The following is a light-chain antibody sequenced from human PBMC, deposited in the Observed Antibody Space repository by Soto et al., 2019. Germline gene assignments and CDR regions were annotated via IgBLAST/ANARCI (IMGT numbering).Light chain of an antibody. V-gene: IGKV1-5*03. CDR3: QQCNSYPWT. CDR2: KAS. J-gene: IGKJ1*01. Sequence: DIQMTQSPSTLSASVGDRVTVTCRASQTISNCLVWYQQKPGKAPKVLIYKASSLESGVPARFSGSGSGTEFTLTISSLQPDDFATYFCQQCNSYPWTFGQGTKVKIK. CDR1: QTISNC.